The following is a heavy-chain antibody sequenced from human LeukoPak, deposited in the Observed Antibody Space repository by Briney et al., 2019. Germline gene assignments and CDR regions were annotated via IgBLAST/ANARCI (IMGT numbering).Heavy chain of an antibody. CDR2: IYYSGST. D-gene: IGHD2-2*01. Sequence: SETLSLTCTVSGGSISSSSYYWGWIRQPPGKGLEWIGSIYYSGSTYYNPSLKSRVTISVDTSKNQFSLKLSSVTAADTAVYYCARLCVPDEDIVVVPAASNSYMDVWGQGTTVTVSS. CDR1: GGSISSSSYY. V-gene: IGHV4-39*01. J-gene: IGHJ6*02. CDR3: ARLCVPDEDIVVVPAASNSYMDV.